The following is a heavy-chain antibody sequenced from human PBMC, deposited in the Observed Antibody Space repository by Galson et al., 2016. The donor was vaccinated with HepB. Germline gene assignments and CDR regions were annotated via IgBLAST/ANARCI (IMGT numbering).Heavy chain of an antibody. CDR1: GYSFTGHY. D-gene: IGHD6-19*01. V-gene: IGHV1-2*04. CDR3: ARENSSGWYDY. J-gene: IGHJ4*02. CDR2: IKPNNGGT. Sequence: SVKVSCKASGYSFTGHYIHWVRQAPGQGLEWMGWIKPNNGGTTYAQKFQGWVTMTRDTSISTAYMELSRLKSDDAALYYCARENSSGWYDYWGQGTLVTVSS.